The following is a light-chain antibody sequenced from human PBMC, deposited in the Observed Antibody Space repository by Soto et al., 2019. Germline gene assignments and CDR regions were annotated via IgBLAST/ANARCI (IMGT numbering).Light chain of an antibody. J-gene: IGLJ1*01. V-gene: IGLV2-23*01. Sequence: QSALTQPASLSGSPGQSITISCTGTSSDIGAYDYVSWFQQHPGKAPKLMIFEGTKRPSGVSDRFSGSKSGNTASLTISGLQAEDEADYHCCSYAGTRTSWVFGTGTKV. CDR1: SSDIGAYDY. CDR3: CSYAGTRTSWV. CDR2: EGT.